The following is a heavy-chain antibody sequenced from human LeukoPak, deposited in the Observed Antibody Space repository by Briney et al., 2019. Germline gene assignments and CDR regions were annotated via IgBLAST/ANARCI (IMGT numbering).Heavy chain of an antibody. V-gene: IGHV1-18*01. CDR1: GYTFTSYG. J-gene: IGHJ4*02. CDR2: ISAFNDNT. D-gene: IGHD6-13*01. Sequence: GESLKISCKGSGYTFTSYGITWVRQAPGQGLEWMGWISAFNDNTNYAQKLQGRVTMTTDTSTSTAYMELRSLRSDDTAVYYCARGWAGLMAAAGTDYFDYWGQGTLVTVSS. CDR3: ARGWAGLMAAAGTDYFDY.